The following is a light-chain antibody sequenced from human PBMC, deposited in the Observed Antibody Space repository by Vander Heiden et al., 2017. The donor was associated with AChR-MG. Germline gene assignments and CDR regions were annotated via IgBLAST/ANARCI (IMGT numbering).Light chain of an antibody. J-gene: IGLJ2*01. V-gene: IGLV1-44*01. CDR1: SNNIGGYA. Sequence: QSALTQEASVSGTVGQKVTLSCSGNSNNIGGYAVGWYQQISHGAPKTVMFGNSLPSGIPDRFSGSKAGTTVFLTISGLQPEDEADYYCSTWDSSLSALVFGGGTKLTVL. CDR3: STWDSSLSALV. CDR2: GNS.